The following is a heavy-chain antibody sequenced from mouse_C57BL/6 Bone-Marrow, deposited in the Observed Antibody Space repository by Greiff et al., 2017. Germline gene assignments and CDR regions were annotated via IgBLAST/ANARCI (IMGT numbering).Heavy chain of an antibody. CDR2: ISSGGSYT. J-gene: IGHJ4*01. D-gene: IGHD2-4*01. V-gene: IGHV5-6*02. CDR3: ARRAYYDYDEAMDY. CDR1: GFTFSSYG. Sequence: EVKLMESGGDLVKPGGSLKLSCAASGFTFSSYGMSWVRQTPDKRLEWVATISSGGSYTYYPDSVKGRFTISRDNAKNTLYLQMSSLKSEDTAMYYCARRAYYDYDEAMDYWGQGTSVTVSS.